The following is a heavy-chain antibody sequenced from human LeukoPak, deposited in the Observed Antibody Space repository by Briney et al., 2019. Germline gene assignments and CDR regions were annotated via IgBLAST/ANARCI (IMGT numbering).Heavy chain of an antibody. Sequence: ASVKVSCKTSGYTFTDYYMHWVRQAPGQGLEWMGWINPNSGGTSSAQKFQGRVTMTRDTSITTVYMEVNWLTSDDMAIYYCARADRLHGGPYLIGPWGQGTLVTVSS. D-gene: IGHD2-21*01. V-gene: IGHV1-2*02. CDR1: GYTFTDYY. CDR3: ARADRLHGGPYLIGP. J-gene: IGHJ5*02. CDR2: INPNSGGT.